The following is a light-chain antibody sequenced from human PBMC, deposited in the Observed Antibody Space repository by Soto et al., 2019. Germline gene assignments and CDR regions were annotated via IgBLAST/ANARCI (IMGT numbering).Light chain of an antibody. J-gene: IGLJ1*01. Sequence: QSALTQPASVSGSPGQSITISCTGTSSDIGAYNSVSWYQQHPGKAPKLMIYEVSNRPSGVSNRFSASKSGNTASLTISGLQAEDEADYYCSSRTTSNPYVFGTGTKLTVL. V-gene: IGLV2-14*01. CDR3: SSRTTSNPYV. CDR1: SSDIGAYNS. CDR2: EVS.